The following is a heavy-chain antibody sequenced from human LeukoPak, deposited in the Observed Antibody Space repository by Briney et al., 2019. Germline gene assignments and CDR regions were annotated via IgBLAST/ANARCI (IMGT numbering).Heavy chain of an antibody. Sequence: GRSLRLSCAASGFIFDDYAMHWVRQAPGKGLEWVSGISRNSNNIGYADSVKGRFTISRDNAKKSLYLQMNSLGVDDTAVYFCSADPGDYWGQGTLVSVSS. D-gene: IGHD7-27*01. CDR1: GFIFDDYA. CDR3: SADPGDY. CDR2: ISRNSNNI. J-gene: IGHJ4*02. V-gene: IGHV3-9*01.